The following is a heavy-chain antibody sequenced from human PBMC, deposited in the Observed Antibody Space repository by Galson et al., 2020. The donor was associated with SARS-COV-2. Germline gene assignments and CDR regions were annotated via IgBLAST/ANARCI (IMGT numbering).Heavy chain of an antibody. CDR2: ISWDGGST. Sequence: GESLKISCAASGFTFDDYTMHWVRQAPGKGLEWVSLISWDGGSTYYADSVKGRFTISRDNSKNSLYLQMNSLRTEDTALYYCATGRSTGYGSSWYGITGYWGQGTLVTVSS. J-gene: IGHJ4*02. CDR3: ATGRSTGYGSSWYGITGY. V-gene: IGHV3-43*01. D-gene: IGHD6-13*01. CDR1: GFTFDDYT.